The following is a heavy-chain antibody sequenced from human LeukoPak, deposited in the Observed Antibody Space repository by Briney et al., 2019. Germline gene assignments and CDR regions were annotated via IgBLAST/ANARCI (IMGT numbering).Heavy chain of an antibody. CDR3: AREGHYYASGSGAFDI. Sequence: PSETLSLTCTVSRGSISTYYWNWIRQPPGKGLEWIGYIYYTGITDYNPSLKSRVTMSVDTSKNQFSLKLSSVTTADTAVYYCAREGHYYASGSGAFDIWGQGTMITVSS. V-gene: IGHV4-59*01. CDR1: RGSISTYY. D-gene: IGHD3-10*01. J-gene: IGHJ3*02. CDR2: IYYTGIT.